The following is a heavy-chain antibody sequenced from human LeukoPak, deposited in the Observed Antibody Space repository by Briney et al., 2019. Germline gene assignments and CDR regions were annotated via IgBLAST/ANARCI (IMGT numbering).Heavy chain of an antibody. CDR2: IYTSGST. Sequence: SETLSLTCTVSGGSISSYYWSWIRQPAGKGLEWIGRIYTSGSTNYNPSLRSRVTMSVDTSKNQFSLRLSSVTAADTAVYYCARVFRAAAVDYWGQGTLVTVSS. D-gene: IGHD6-13*01. CDR3: ARVFRAAAVDY. CDR1: GGSISSYY. V-gene: IGHV4-4*07. J-gene: IGHJ4*02.